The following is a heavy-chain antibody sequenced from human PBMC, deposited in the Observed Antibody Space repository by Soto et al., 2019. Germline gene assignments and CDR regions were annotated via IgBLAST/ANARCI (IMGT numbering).Heavy chain of an antibody. CDR3: ARGSLSYFDY. Sequence: EVHLVESGGGLVKPGGSLRLSCVASGFTFISYSINWVRQAPGKGLEWVSSITSASYIYYADSVKGRFTVSRDNAKNSMYLQMNSLRAEDTAVYYCARGSLSYFDYWGQGTLVTVSS. V-gene: IGHV3-21*01. D-gene: IGHD3-10*01. CDR2: ITSASYI. J-gene: IGHJ4*02. CDR1: GFTFISYS.